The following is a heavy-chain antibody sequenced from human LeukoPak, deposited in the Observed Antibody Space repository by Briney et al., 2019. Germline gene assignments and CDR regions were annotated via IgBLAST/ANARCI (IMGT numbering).Heavy chain of an antibody. CDR2: INAGNGNT. CDR1: GYTFTSYA. J-gene: IGHJ5*02. V-gene: IGHV1-3*01. CDR3: ARLPRHYYDSSGYNWFEP. Sequence: ASVKVSCKASGYTFTSYAMHWVRQAPGQRLEWMGWINAGNGNTKYSQKFQGRVTITRDTSASTAYMELSSLRSEDTAVYYCARLPRHYYDSSGYNWFEPWGQGTLVTVSS. D-gene: IGHD3-22*01.